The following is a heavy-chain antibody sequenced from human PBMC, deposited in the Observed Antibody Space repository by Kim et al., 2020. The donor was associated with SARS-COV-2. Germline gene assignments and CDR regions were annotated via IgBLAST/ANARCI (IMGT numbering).Heavy chain of an antibody. CDR1: GFTFSSRA. D-gene: IGHD3-16*01. V-gene: IGHV3-23*01. Sequence: GGSLRLSCAASGFTFSSRAMSWVRQAPGKGLEWVSAIGASGDRTYFADSVKGRFTISRDNSENTLYLQMNSLRAEDTAVYYCARDWGGLPRHFFDYWGQGTLVSVSS. J-gene: IGHJ4*02. CDR2: IGASGDRT. CDR3: ARDWGGLPRHFFDY.